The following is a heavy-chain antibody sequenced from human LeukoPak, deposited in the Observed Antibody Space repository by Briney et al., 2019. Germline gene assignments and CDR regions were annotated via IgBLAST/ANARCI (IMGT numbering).Heavy chain of an antibody. CDR2: IYYSGST. Sequence: SETLSLTCTVSGGSVSSGSYYWSWIRQPPGKGLGWFGYIYYSGSTNYNPSLKSRVTVSVDTSKNQFSLTLSSVTAADTAVYYCARGYDILTGSQFDPWGQGTLVTVSS. CDR1: GGSVSSGSYY. J-gene: IGHJ5*02. V-gene: IGHV4-61*01. CDR3: ARGYDILTGSQFDP. D-gene: IGHD3-9*01.